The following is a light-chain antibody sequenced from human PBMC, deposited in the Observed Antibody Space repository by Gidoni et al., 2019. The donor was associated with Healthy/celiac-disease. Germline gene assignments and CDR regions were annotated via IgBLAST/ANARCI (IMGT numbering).Light chain of an antibody. J-gene: IGKJ3*01. Sequence: DIQMTQSPSSLSASVGDRVTITCRASQGIRNALGWYQQKPGKAPKRLIYAASSLQSGVPSRFSGSGSGTEFTLTISSLQPEDFATYDCLQHNSYPFTFGPGTKVDIK. CDR2: AAS. V-gene: IGKV1-17*01. CDR3: LQHNSYPFT. CDR1: QGIRNA.